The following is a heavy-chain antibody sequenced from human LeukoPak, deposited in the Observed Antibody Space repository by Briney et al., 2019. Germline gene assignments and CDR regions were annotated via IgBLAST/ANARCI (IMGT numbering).Heavy chain of an antibody. CDR2: VSVNADST. CDR3: VKGVVYDSSGYFHLDY. V-gene: IGHV3-43*02. D-gene: IGHD3-22*01. J-gene: IGHJ4*02. Sequence: GGSLRLSCAASGFTFDHYAMHWVRQSPGKGPEWVSLVSVNADSTYYADSVRGRFTISRDNNNNSLYLQMHSLRTDDTALYYCVKGVVYDSSGYFHLDYWGQGTLVTVSS. CDR1: GFTFDHYA.